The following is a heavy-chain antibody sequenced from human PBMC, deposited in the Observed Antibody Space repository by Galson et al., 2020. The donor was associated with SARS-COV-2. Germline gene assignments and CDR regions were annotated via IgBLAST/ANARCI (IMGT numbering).Heavy chain of an antibody. Sequence: SETLSLTCTVSGGSISSYYWSWIRQPAGKGLEWIGRIYTSGSTNYNPSLKSRVTMSVDTSKNQFSLKLSSVTAADTAVYYCARELPGVGCSSTSCYSPFDYWGQGTLVTVSS. D-gene: IGHD2-2*01. CDR1: GGSISSYY. J-gene: IGHJ4*02. V-gene: IGHV4-4*07. CDR3: ARELPGVGCSSTSCYSPFDY. CDR2: IYTSGST.